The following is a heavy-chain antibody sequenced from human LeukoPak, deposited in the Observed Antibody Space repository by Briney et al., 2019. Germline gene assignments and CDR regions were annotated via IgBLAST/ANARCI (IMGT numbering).Heavy chain of an antibody. CDR2: INPNSGVT. Sequence: SVKVSCKASGYTFTGYYIHWVRQAPGHGLEWMGWINPNSGVTNYAQKFQGRVTMTRDTSISTAYMELNSLRSDDTAVYYCARDPTYYDILTGYQPPYYYYMDVWGKGTTVTIPS. J-gene: IGHJ6*03. V-gene: IGHV1-2*02. D-gene: IGHD3-9*01. CDR1: GYTFTGYY. CDR3: ARDPTYYDILTGYQPPYYYYMDV.